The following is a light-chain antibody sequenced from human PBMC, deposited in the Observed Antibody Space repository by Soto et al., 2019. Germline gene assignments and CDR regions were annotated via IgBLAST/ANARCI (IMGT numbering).Light chain of an antibody. V-gene: IGKV3-11*01. CDR2: DAS. J-gene: IGKJ4*01. CDR3: QQRSNWPSLT. Sequence: EIVLIQSPATLSLSPGARATLSCRASQSVGSYLAWYQHKPGQAPRLLISDASNRATGIPGRFGGSGSETDFTLTISSLEPEDSAVYYCQQRSNWPSLTFGGGTKVDIK. CDR1: QSVGSY.